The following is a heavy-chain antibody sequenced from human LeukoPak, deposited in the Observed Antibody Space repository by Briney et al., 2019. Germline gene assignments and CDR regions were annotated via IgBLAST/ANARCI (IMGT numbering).Heavy chain of an antibody. CDR2: IWWKSVRI. V-gene: IGHV3-9*03. J-gene: IGHJ5*02. Sequence: PGRSLTLSCAASGFTIDDYAMHWVRHAPGKGLEWVSGIWWKSVRIGYADSVKGRFTTSRDNAKNSLYLQKNSLRAEDMALYYCAKGGPSYGYSCWFDPWGQGTLVTVSA. CDR3: AKGGPSYGYSCWFDP. D-gene: IGHD5-18*01. CDR1: GFTIDDYA.